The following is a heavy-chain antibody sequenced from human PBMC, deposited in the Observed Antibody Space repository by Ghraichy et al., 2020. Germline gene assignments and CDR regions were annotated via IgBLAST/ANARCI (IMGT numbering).Heavy chain of an antibody. CDR1: GFTFSTYS. D-gene: IGHD1-26*01. V-gene: IGHV3-48*02. CDR2: ISSGSGTR. J-gene: IGHJ6*02. Sequence: LSLTCAASGFTFSTYSMNWVRQAPGKGLEWVSYISSGSGTRSYADSVKGRFIISRDNAKNSLYLQMTSLRDEDAAVYYCVREGVGAKAVGMDVWGQGTTVTVSS. CDR3: VREGVGAKAVGMDV.